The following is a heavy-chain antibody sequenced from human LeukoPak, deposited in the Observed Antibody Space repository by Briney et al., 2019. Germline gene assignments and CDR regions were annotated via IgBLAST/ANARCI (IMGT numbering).Heavy chain of an antibody. CDR3: AKDYYDISGSRYDF. V-gene: IGHV3-33*06. D-gene: IGHD3-22*01. Sequence: GRSLRLSCAASGFTFSSYGMHWVRQAPGKGLEWVAVIWYDGSNKYYADSERGRFTISRDNSKNTLYMQVNSLRAEDTAVYYCAKDYYDISGSRYDFWGQGTLVTVSS. CDR1: GFTFSSYG. CDR2: IWYDGSNK. J-gene: IGHJ4*02.